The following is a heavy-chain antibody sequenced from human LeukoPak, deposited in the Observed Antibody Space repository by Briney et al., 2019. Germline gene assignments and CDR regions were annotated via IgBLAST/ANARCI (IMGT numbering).Heavy chain of an antibody. Sequence: SVKVSCKASGGTFSSYAISWVRQATGQGLEWMGRIIPILCIANYAQKFQGRITITADKSTSTAYMELSSLRSEDTAVYYCARPLLNYYYDSSETGGYWGQGTLVTVSS. CDR2: IIPILCIA. J-gene: IGHJ4*02. CDR3: ARPLLNYYYDSSETGGY. D-gene: IGHD3-22*01. V-gene: IGHV1-69*04. CDR1: GGTFSSYA.